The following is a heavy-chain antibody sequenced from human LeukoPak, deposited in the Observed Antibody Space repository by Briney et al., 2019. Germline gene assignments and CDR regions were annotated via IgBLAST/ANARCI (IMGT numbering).Heavy chain of an antibody. V-gene: IGHV4-30-2*01. CDR3: ARDQGDGYNWYFDY. CDR2: IYHSGST. J-gene: IGHJ4*02. CDR1: GVSISSGGYS. Sequence: SETLSLTCAVSGVSISSGGYSWSRIRQPPGKGLEWIGYIYHSGSTYYNPSLKSRVTISVDRSKNQFSLKLSSVTAADTAVYYCARDQGDGYNWYFDYWGQGTLVTVSS. D-gene: IGHD5-24*01.